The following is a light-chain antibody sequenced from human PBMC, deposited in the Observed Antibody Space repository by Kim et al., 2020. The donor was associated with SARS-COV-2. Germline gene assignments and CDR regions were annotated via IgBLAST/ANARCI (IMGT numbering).Light chain of an antibody. V-gene: IGLV2-14*03. CDR3: SSYTRISTYV. CDR1: SSHVGAYNY. Sequence: QSALTQPASVSGSPGQSIPFSCTGTSSHVGAYNYVSWYPQHPGKAPKLMIYDVRKRPSGISNRFSGSKSGDTAALTISGLQAEHEAYYYCSSYTRISTYVFGSGTEVTVL. J-gene: IGLJ1*01. CDR2: DVR.